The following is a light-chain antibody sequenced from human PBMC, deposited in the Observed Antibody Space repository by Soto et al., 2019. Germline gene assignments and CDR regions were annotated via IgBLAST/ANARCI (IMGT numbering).Light chain of an antibody. Sequence: QSVLTQSSSASASLGSSVKLTCTLSSGYSTYIIAWHQQQPGKAPRYLMKVERSGSYNKGRGVPDRFSGSSSGSDRYLTISTLQSEAEADYYCETWDSNTLVVFCGGTKSTVL. J-gene: IGLJ2*01. CDR1: SGYSTYI. CDR3: ETWDSNTLVV. CDR2: VERSGSY. V-gene: IGLV4-60*03.